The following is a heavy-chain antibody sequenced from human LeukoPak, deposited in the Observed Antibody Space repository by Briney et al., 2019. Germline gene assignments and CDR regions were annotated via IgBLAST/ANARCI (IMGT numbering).Heavy chain of an antibody. V-gene: IGHV1-2*02. Sequence: GASVKVSFKTSGYTFTVYYMHWVRQAPGQGLEWMGWINPNSGGTNYAQNSQARVTMTRDTSISTAYMELSRLRSDDTAVYYCARDGNWGSLRGAFDIWGQGTMVTVSS. CDR2: INPNSGGT. CDR1: GYTFTVYY. D-gene: IGHD7-27*01. CDR3: ARDGNWGSLRGAFDI. J-gene: IGHJ3*02.